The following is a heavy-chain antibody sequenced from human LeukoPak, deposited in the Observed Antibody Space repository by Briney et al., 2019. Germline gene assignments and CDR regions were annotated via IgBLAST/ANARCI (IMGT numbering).Heavy chain of an antibody. J-gene: IGHJ4*02. V-gene: IGHV4-59*01. D-gene: IGHD3-9*01. CDR1: GGSISTYY. CDR2: IYYGGST. CDR3: ARLRFDWFYFDY. Sequence: SETLSLTCTVSGGSISTYYWSWIRQPPGKGLEWIGYIYYGGSTNYNPSLKRRVTISVDTSKNQFSLKLSSVTAADTAVYYCARLRFDWFYFDYWGQGTLVTVSS.